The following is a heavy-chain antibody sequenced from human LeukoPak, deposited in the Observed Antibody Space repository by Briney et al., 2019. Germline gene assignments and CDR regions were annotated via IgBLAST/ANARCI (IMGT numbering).Heavy chain of an antibody. Sequence: PSETLSLTCTVSGYSISSGYYWGWIRQPPGKGLEWIGSIYHSGSTYYNPSLKSRVTISVDTSKNQFSLKLSSVTAADTAVYYCAREERYSSSWYPFDYWGQGTLVTVSS. CDR3: AREERYSSSWYPFDY. J-gene: IGHJ4*02. D-gene: IGHD6-13*01. CDR1: GYSISSGYY. V-gene: IGHV4-38-2*02. CDR2: IYHSGST.